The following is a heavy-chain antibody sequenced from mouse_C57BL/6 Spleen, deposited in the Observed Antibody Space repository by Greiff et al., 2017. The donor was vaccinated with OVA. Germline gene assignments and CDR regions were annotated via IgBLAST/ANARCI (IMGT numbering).Heavy chain of an antibody. CDR2: ILPSIGRT. Sequence: QVQLKESGSELRSPGSSVKLSCKDFDSEVFPIAYMSWVRQKPGHGFEWLGGILPSIGRTIYGEKFEDKATLDADTRSNTAYWELNSLTSEDSAIYYCARESTSYYSNYVGFAYWGQGTLVTVSA. J-gene: IGHJ3*01. CDR3: ARESTSYYSNYVGFAY. CDR1: DSEVFPIAY. V-gene: IGHV15-2*01. D-gene: IGHD2-5*01.